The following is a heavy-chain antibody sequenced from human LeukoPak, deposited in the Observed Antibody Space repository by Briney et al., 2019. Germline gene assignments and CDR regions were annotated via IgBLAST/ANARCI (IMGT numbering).Heavy chain of an antibody. V-gene: IGHV3-23*01. D-gene: IGHD6-13*01. CDR2: VSNRGGST. J-gene: IGHJ4*02. CDR1: DFFFSNYA. Sequence: PGGSLRLSCAASDFFFSNYAMSWVRQAPGKGLEWVSAVSNRGGSTYYADSVKGRFTISRDNSKNTLYLQMNSLRAEDTAVYYCAKDQREYSSSWCDYWGQGTLVTVSS. CDR3: AKDQREYSSSWCDY.